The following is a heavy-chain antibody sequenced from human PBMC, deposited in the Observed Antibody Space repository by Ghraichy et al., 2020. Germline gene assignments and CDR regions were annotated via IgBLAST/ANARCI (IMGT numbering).Heavy chain of an antibody. J-gene: IGHJ3*02. CDR3: ARESTYYDFWSGHHDDASDI. Sequence: GGSLRLSCVASGFTFSSHWMTWVRQAPGKGLEWVANIKQDGSEKYYVDSVRGRFTISRDNVENSLYLQMNSLRAEDTAVYYCARESTYYDFWSGHHDDASDIGGQGTMVTVSS. CDR2: IKQDGSEK. CDR1: GFTFSSHW. D-gene: IGHD3-3*01. V-gene: IGHV3-7*03.